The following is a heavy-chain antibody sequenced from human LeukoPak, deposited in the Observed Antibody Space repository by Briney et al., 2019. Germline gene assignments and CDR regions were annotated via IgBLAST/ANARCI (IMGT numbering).Heavy chain of an antibody. CDR1: GFTFSSFA. CDR3: AKDQNYYDSSGSRFVY. V-gene: IGHV3-30*04. J-gene: IGHJ4*02. Sequence: PGGSLRLSCAASGFTFSSFAMHWVRQAPGKGLGWVASISYEGSNKHFADSVKGRFTISRDNSKRTMDLQMSSLRAEDTAVYYCAKDQNYYDSSGSRFVYWGQGTLVTVSS. CDR2: ISYEGSNK. D-gene: IGHD3-22*01.